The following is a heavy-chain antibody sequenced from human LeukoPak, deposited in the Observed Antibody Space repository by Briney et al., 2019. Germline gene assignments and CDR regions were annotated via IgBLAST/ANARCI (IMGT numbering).Heavy chain of an antibody. J-gene: IGHJ4*02. CDR3: ARGTRYSSGWYWRY. D-gene: IGHD6-19*01. Sequence: PSETLSLTCAVSGGSISNSNWWNWVRQPPGKGLEWIGEIYHSGSTNYNPSLRSRVTISVDRSKNQFALKLTSVTAADTAVYYCARGTRYSSGWYWRYWGQGTLVTVSS. CDR1: GGSISNSNW. CDR2: IYHSGST. V-gene: IGHV4-4*02.